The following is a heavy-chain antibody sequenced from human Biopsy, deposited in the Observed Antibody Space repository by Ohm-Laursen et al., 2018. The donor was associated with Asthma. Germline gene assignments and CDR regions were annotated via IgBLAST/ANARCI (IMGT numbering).Heavy chain of an antibody. Sequence: SLRLSCAASGFTFSSYSMNWVRQAPGKGLEWVAVISYDGSNKYYADSVKGRFTISRDNSKNTLYLQMNSLRAEDTAVYYCASQSSGPDFWSGYYYFDYWGQGTLVTVSS. CDR2: ISYDGSNK. D-gene: IGHD3-3*01. CDR3: ASQSSGPDFWSGYYYFDY. J-gene: IGHJ4*02. V-gene: IGHV3-30*03. CDR1: GFTFSSYS.